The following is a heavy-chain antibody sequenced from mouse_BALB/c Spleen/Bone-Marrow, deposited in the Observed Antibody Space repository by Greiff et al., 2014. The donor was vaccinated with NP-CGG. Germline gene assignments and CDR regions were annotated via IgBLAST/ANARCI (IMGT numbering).Heavy chain of an antibody. D-gene: IGHD2-1*01. Sequence: QVHVKQSGAELVRPGTSVKVSCKASGYAFTNYLIEWVKQRPGQGLEWIGVINPGSGGTNYNEKFKGKATLTADKSSSTAYMQLSSLTPDDSAVYFCARIYYGNYYWGQGTTLTVSS. J-gene: IGHJ2*01. CDR2: INPGSGGT. CDR1: GYAFTNYL. CDR3: ARIYYGNYY. V-gene: IGHV1-54*01.